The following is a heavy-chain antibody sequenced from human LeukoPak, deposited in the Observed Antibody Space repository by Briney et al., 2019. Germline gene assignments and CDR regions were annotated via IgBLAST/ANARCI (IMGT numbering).Heavy chain of an antibody. D-gene: IGHD4-17*01. CDR1: GASSRHN. Sequence: SETLSLTCTISGASSRHNWSWIRQPPGKGLEWIGYIYYSGSTNYNPSLKSRVTISVDTSKNQFSLKLSSVTAADTAVYYCARSGTVDAFDIWGQGTTVTVSS. CDR3: ARSGTVDAFDI. V-gene: IGHV4-59*11. CDR2: IYYSGST. J-gene: IGHJ3*02.